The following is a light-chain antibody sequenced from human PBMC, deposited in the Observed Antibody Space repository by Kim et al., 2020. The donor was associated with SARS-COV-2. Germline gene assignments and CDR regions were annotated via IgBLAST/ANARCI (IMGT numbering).Light chain of an antibody. Sequence: SPGPTAPRSCRASQGVISGSLARYQPNPGQPPRLLIYGASARATGIPDRFSGSGSGTDFTLTVSRLEPEDFAVYYCQQYGSSSWTFGQGTEVDIK. J-gene: IGKJ1*01. V-gene: IGKV3-20*01. CDR1: QGVISGS. CDR2: GAS. CDR3: QQYGSSSWT.